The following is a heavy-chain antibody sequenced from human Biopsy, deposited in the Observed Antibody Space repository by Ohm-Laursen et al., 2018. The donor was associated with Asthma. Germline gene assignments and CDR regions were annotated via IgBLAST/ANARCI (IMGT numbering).Heavy chain of an antibody. V-gene: IGHV1-2*06. CDR3: ARVQKSPGDRWFDP. J-gene: IGHJ5*02. CDR1: AYTFIGYH. CDR2: INPNGGAT. D-gene: IGHD7-27*01. Sequence: ASVKVSCKASAYTFIGYHLHWVRQAPGEGLEWMGRINPNGGATIYAQKFQGRVTMTRDTSISAAYMELSRLTSDDTAVYYCARVQKSPGDRWFDPWGQGTLVTVSS.